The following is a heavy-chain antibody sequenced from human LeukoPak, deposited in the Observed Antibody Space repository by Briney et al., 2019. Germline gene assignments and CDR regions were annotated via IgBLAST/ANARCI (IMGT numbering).Heavy chain of an antibody. D-gene: IGHD5-18*01. Sequence: GGSLRLSCAASGFIFSRNWMSWVRQAPGKGLEGVANIKQDGSEKYYVDSVKGRFTISRDNAKNSLYLQMNSLRAEDTAVYYCAKERDTAVVTAFDIWGQGTMVTVSS. CDR2: IKQDGSEK. V-gene: IGHV3-7*01. CDR3: AKERDTAVVTAFDI. J-gene: IGHJ3*02. CDR1: GFIFSRNW.